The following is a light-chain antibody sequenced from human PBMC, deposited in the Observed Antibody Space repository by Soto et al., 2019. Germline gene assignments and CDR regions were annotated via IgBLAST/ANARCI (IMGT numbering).Light chain of an antibody. CDR2: EVT. V-gene: IGLV2-14*01. CDR3: SSFTSSSTVL. J-gene: IGLJ2*01. Sequence: QSALTQPASVSGSPGQSITISCTGANSDVGAYNYVSWFQQHPGKAPKLMIYEVTNRSSGVSSRFSGSKSGNTASLTISGLQAEDEADYYCSSFTSSSTVLFGGGTKLTVL. CDR1: NSDVGAYNY.